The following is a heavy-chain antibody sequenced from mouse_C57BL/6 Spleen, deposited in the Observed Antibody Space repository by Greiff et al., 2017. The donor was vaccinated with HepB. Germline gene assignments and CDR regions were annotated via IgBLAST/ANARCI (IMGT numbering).Heavy chain of an antibody. V-gene: IGHV3-6*01. J-gene: IGHJ2*01. CDR3: AREGDSKGY. CDR2: ISYDGSN. CDR1: GYSITSGYY. Sequence: EVQLQQSGPGLVKPSQSLSLTCSVTGYSITSGYYWNWIRQFPGNKLEWMGYISYDGSNNYNPSLKNRISITRDTSKNQFFLKLNSVTTEDTATYYCAREGDSKGYWGQGTTLTVSS. D-gene: IGHD2-5*01.